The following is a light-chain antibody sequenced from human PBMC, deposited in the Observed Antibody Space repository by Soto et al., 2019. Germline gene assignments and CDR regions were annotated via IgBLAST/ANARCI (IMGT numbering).Light chain of an antibody. V-gene: IGKV1-5*01. J-gene: IGKJ1*01. Sequence: DIQMTQSPSTLPASVGGRVTITCRASQSISNWLAWYQQKLGRAPRLLIYDASSLESGVPSRFSGSGYGTEFTLTISSLQPDDFATYYCQHYNSYSEAFGQGTKVDIK. CDR1: QSISNW. CDR2: DAS. CDR3: QHYNSYSEA.